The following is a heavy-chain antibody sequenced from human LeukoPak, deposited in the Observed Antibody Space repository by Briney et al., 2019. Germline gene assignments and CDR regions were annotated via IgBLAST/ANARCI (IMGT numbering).Heavy chain of an antibody. Sequence: ASVKVSCKASGYTFTGYHMHWVRQAPGQGLEWMGWIIPNSGATRFAQKFQGRVTMTRDTSISTAYMELSGLRSDDTAVYYCARLRDTAMAPRGRYYYYMDVWGKGTTVTVSS. V-gene: IGHV1-2*02. CDR3: ARLRDTAMAPRGRYYYYMDV. J-gene: IGHJ6*03. CDR2: IIPNSGAT. CDR1: GYTFTGYH. D-gene: IGHD5-18*01.